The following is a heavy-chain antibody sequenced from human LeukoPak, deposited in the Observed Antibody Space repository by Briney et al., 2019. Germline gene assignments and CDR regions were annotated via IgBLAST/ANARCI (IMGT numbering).Heavy chain of an antibody. V-gene: IGHV1-69*02. J-gene: IGHJ5*01. CDR3: TRARSDGSSWYDS. CDR1: GGSFSSYT. Sequence: SVNVSCKASGGSFSSYTITRVRQAPGQGLEWMGRIVPILGISHYAQKLQGRVTITADKSTTVVYMELTSLRSEDTGVYYCTRARSDGSSWYDSWGQGTLVTVSS. D-gene: IGHD6-13*01. CDR2: IVPILGIS.